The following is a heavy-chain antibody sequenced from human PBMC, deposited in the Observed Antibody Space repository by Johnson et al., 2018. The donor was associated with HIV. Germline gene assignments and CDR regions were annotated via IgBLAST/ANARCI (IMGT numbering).Heavy chain of an antibody. CDR1: GFAFSSYA. J-gene: IGHJ3*02. CDR2: ISYDGSNK. D-gene: IGHD6-13*01. CDR3: ARGGYSSSWSDPDAFDI. Sequence: QMQLVESGGGVVQPGRSLRLSCAASGFAFSSYAMHWVRQAPGKGLEWVAVISYDGSNKYYADSVKGRFTISRDNSKNTLYLQMNSLRDEDTAVYYCARGGYSSSWSDPDAFDIWGQGTMVTVSS. V-gene: IGHV3-30*03.